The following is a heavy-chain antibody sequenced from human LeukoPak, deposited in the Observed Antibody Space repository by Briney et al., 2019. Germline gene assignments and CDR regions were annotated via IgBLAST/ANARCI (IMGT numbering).Heavy chain of an antibody. Sequence: SETLSLTCAVSGGSISSSNWWSWVRQPPGKGLEWIGEIYHSGSTNYNPSLKSRVTMSVDTSKNQFSLKLSSVTAADTAVYYCARERGYDFWSGSKYYYYYYMDVWGKGTTVTVSS. J-gene: IGHJ6*03. V-gene: IGHV4-4*02. CDR2: IYHSGST. CDR3: ARERGYDFWSGSKYYYYYYMDV. D-gene: IGHD3-3*01. CDR1: GGSISSSNW.